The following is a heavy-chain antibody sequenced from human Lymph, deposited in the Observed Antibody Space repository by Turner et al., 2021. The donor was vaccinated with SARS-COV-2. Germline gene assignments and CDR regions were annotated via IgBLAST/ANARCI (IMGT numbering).Heavy chain of an antibody. Sequence: QVQLVESGGGVVHPGRSLRLSCAASGFTFSTYAIQWVRQAAGKGLEWVAVISYDGRNKYYADSVKGRFTISRDNSKNTLYLQMNSLRAEDTAVYYCARYGSGGYFYYGLDVWGQGTTVTVSS. D-gene: IGHD3-10*01. CDR2: ISYDGRNK. CDR3: ARYGSGGYFYYGLDV. V-gene: IGHV3-30*04. CDR1: GFTFSTYA. J-gene: IGHJ6*02.